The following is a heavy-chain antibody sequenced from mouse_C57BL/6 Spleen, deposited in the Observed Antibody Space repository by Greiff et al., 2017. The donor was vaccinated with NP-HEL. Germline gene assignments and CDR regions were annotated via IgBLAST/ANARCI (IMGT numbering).Heavy chain of an antibody. V-gene: IGHV1-52*01. Sequence: QVQLKQPGAELVRPGSSVKLSCKASGYTFTRYWMHWVKQRPLQGLEWIGNIDPSDSETHYNQKFKDKATLTVDKSSSTAYMQLSSLTSEDSAVYYCTRGYDGSFAYWGQGTLVTVSA. D-gene: IGHD1-1*01. J-gene: IGHJ3*01. CDR2: IDPSDSET. CDR1: GYTFTRYW. CDR3: TRGYDGSFAY.